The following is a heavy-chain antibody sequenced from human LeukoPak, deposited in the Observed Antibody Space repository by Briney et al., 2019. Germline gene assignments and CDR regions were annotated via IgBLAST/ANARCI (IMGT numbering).Heavy chain of an antibody. D-gene: IGHD3-10*01. Sequence: ASVKVSCKGSGYTFTSYGISWVRQAPGQGVEWMGLISAYNGNTNYAQNLQGRVTMTTDTSTSTAYMELRSLRSEDTAVYYCARGGDAGRMDVWGQGTSVTVSS. J-gene: IGHJ6*02. CDR1: GYTFTSYG. CDR2: ISAYNGNT. V-gene: IGHV1-18*01. CDR3: ARGGDAGRMDV.